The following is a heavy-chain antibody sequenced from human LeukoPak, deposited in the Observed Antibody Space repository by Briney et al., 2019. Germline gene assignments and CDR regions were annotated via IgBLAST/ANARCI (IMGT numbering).Heavy chain of an antibody. CDR2: IIPIFGTA. V-gene: IGHV1-69*13. D-gene: IGHD4-23*01. Sequence: SVKVSCKASGGTFSNYAISWVRQAPGQGLEWMGGIIPIFGTAHYAQKFQGRVTITADEFTNTAYMELRSLRSEGTAVYYCARGWLAETTVVTPYNYWGRGTLVTVSS. J-gene: IGHJ4*02. CDR3: ARGWLAETTVVTPYNY. CDR1: GGTFSNYA.